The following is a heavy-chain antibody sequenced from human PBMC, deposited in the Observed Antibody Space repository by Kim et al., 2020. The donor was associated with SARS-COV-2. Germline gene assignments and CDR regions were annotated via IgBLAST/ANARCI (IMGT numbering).Heavy chain of an antibody. CDR3: ARELGANPEMDY. V-gene: IGHV1-18*01. Sequence: NYDQKLQCRVTMTTDPPTSTAYMELRSLRSDDTAVYYCARELGANPEMDYWGQGTLVTVSS. J-gene: IGHJ4*02.